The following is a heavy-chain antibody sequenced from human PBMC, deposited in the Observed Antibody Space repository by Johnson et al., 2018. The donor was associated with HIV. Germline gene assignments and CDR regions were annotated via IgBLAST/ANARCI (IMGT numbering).Heavy chain of an antibody. CDR2: IRYDGSNK. CDR3: ARDSGVPGNDAFDI. J-gene: IGHJ3*02. Sequence: QVQLVESGGGVVQPGRSLRASCAASGFTFSSYGMHWVRQAPGKGLEWVAFIRYDGSNKYYADSVKGRFTISRDNSKNTRYLQLSSLGSEDTAVYYCARDSGVPGNDAFDIWGQGTMVTVSS. D-gene: IGHD3-10*01. CDR1: GFTFSSYG. V-gene: IGHV3-30*02.